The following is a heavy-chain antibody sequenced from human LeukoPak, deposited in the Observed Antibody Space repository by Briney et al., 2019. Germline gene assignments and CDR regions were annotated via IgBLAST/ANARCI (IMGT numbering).Heavy chain of an antibody. V-gene: IGHV3-11*01. CDR1: GFTFTDYY. J-gene: IGHJ4*02. CDR2: ISSTGSTI. Sequence: GGSLRLFCAASGFTFTDYYMSWIRQAPGKGLEWVSYISSTGSTIYYADSVKGRFTISRDNAKNSLSLQMNSLRAEDTAIYYCARDLTHFDYWGQGTLVTVSS. CDR3: ARDLTHFDY.